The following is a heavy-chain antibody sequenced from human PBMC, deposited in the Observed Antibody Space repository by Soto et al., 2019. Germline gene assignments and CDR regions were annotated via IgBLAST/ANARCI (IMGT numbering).Heavy chain of an antibody. Sequence: GGSLRLSCAASGFTFSSYSMNWVRQAPGKGLEWVSSISSSSYIYYADSVKGRFTISRDNAKNSLYLQMNSLRAEDTAVYYCARDLLRTIVVVPAAPMDVWGQGTTVTVSS. V-gene: IGHV3-21*01. CDR2: ISSSSYI. D-gene: IGHD2-2*01. CDR3: ARDLLRTIVVVPAAPMDV. J-gene: IGHJ6*02. CDR1: GFTFSSYS.